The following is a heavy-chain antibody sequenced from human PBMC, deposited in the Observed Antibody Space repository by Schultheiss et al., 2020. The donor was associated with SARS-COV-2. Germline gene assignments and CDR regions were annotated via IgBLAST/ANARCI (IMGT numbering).Heavy chain of an antibody. J-gene: IGHJ4*02. Sequence: SETLSLTCTVSGDSISGYSWSWIRQPPGKGLEWIGEINHSGSTNYNPSLKSRVTISVDTSKNQFSLKLSSVTAADTAVYYCARGATVTRDFDCWGQGTLVTVSS. V-gene: IGHV4-34*01. CDR1: GDSISGYS. CDR2: INHSGST. CDR3: ARGATVTRDFDC. D-gene: IGHD4-17*01.